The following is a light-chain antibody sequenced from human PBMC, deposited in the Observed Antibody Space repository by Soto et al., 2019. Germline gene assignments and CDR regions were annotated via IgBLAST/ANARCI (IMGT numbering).Light chain of an antibody. J-gene: IGKJ3*01. CDR1: QSVSSR. CDR3: QQCNSWPLT. CDR2: DAS. V-gene: IGKV3-15*01. Sequence: EILMTQSPATLSVSPGERVSISCRASQSVSSRLAWYQQKSGKAPRLLIYDASTRATGIPDRFSGSGSGTEFPLTISPLPSEYFAVYYCQQCNSWPLTFGPGTKVDIK.